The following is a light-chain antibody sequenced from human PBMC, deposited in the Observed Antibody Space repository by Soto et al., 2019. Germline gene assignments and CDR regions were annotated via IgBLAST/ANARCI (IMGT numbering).Light chain of an antibody. V-gene: IGKV1-27*01. Sequence: DIQMTQSPSSLSASVGDRVTVTCRASQGISSYLAWYQQKPGKVPNLLIYASSTLQSGVPSRFSGSGSGTDFSLNISSLQPEDVATYYCQKYDRAPFTFGPGNKVEIK. CDR2: ASS. CDR1: QGISSY. J-gene: IGKJ3*01. CDR3: QKYDRAPFT.